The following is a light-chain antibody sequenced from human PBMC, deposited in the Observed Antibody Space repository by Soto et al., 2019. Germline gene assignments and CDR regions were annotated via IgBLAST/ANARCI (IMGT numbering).Light chain of an antibody. J-gene: IGKJ1*01. Sequence: DIQMTQSPSTLSASVGARLTITCRASQSISNWLAWYQQRPGKAPKLMIFDASSLESGVPSRFSGSGSGTECTLTISSLQPDDVATYYCQQYNTYSKTFGQGTKVDIK. CDR2: DAS. V-gene: IGKV1-5*01. CDR1: QSISNW. CDR3: QQYNTYSKT.